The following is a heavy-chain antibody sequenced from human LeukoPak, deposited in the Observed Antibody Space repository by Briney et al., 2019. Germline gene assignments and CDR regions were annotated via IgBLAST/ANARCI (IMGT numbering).Heavy chain of an antibody. D-gene: IGHD3-3*01. CDR2: MNPNSGNT. Sequence: GASVKVSCKASGYTFTSYDINWVRQATGQGLEWMGWMNPNSGNTGYAQKFQGRVTMTRNTSISTAYMELSSLRSEDTAVYYCARVGGAEWLLKKDDAFDIWGQGTMVTVSS. J-gene: IGHJ3*02. CDR1: GYTFTSYD. CDR3: ARVGGAEWLLKKDDAFDI. V-gene: IGHV1-8*01.